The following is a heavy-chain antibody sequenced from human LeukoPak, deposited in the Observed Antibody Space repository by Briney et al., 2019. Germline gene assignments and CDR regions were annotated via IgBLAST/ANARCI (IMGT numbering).Heavy chain of an antibody. CDR1: GFTFSSYA. J-gene: IGHJ4*02. V-gene: IGHV3-30*04. CDR3: ARDGGGRMVRGVNHY. D-gene: IGHD3-10*01. CDR2: ISYDGSNK. Sequence: GGSLRLSCAASGFTFSSYAMHWVRQAPGKGLEWVAVISYDGSNKYYADSVKGRFTISRDNSKDTLYLQMNSLRAEDTAVYYCARDGGGRMVRGVNHYWGQGTLVTVSS.